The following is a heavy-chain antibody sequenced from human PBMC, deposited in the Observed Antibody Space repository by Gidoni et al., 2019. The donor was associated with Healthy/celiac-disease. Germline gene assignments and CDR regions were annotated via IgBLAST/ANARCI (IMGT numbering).Heavy chain of an antibody. V-gene: IGHV3-23*01. CDR1: GFTFSSYA. CDR3: AQSISTMVRGVIPTLDY. J-gene: IGHJ4*02. CDR2: ISGSGGST. D-gene: IGHD3-10*01. Sequence: LESGGGLVQPGGSLRLSCAASGFTFSSYAMRWVRQAPGKGLEWVSAISGSGGSTYYADSVKGRFTISRDNSKNTLYLQMNSLRAEDTAVYYCAQSISTMVRGVIPTLDYWGQGTLVTVSS.